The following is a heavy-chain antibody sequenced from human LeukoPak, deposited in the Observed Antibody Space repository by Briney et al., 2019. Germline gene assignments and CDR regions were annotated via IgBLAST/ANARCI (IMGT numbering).Heavy chain of an antibody. J-gene: IGHJ4*02. CDR2: ISSSSSTI. CDR1: GFTFSSYS. V-gene: IGHV3-48*01. D-gene: IGHD2-15*01. Sequence: PGGSLRLSCAASGFTFSSYSMNWVRQAPGKGLEWVSYISSSSSTIYYADSVKGRFTISRDNAKNSLYLQMNSLRAEDTAVYYCARDPEGVVVVAATRRWGQGTLVTVSS. CDR3: ARDPEGVVVVAATRR.